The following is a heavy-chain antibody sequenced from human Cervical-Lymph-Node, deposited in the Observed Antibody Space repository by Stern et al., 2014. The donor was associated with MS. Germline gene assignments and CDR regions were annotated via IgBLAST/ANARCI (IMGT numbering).Heavy chain of an antibody. D-gene: IGHD4-11*01. CDR3: ARDDDYTRRAIDY. J-gene: IGHJ4*02. Sequence: VQLVQSGAEVKKPGASVNVSCKTSGYTFTYYAISWIRQAPGQGLEWVGWISPYNGNTNLVQKFQGRVAMTPATSTSTAYMELRSLRSDDTAVYYCARDDDYTRRAIDYWGQGTLVTVSS. CDR2: ISPYNGNT. CDR1: GYTFTYYA. V-gene: IGHV1-18*01.